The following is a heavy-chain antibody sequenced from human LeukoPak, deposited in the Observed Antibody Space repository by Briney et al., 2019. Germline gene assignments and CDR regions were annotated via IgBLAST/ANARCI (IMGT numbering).Heavy chain of an antibody. V-gene: IGHV1-69*06. CDR3: ASGFYSGSYYIY. Sequence: ASVKVSCKPSGGTSSSYATSWVPQDPGQGLEWMGGIITICGTAKYAQKFQGRVTITADKSTSTAYMELSSLRSEDTAVYYCASGFYSGSYYIYWGQGTLVTVSS. CDR1: GGTSSSYA. J-gene: IGHJ4*02. D-gene: IGHD1-26*01. CDR2: IITICGTA.